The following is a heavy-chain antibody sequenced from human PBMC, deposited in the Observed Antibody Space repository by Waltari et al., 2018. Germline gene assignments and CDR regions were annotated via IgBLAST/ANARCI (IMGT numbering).Heavy chain of an antibody. Sequence: EVQLVESGGGLVKPGGSLRLSCAASGFTFSSYSMNWVRQAPGKGLEWVSSISGGKTYTYYADSVKGRFTISRDNAKNSLYLQLNSLRAEDTAVYYCARDLVSVGDLLPEYFDCWGQGTLVTVSS. CDR2: ISGGKTYT. J-gene: IGHJ4*02. V-gene: IGHV3-21*02. CDR3: ARDLVSVGDLLPEYFDC. D-gene: IGHD3-16*01. CDR1: GFTFSSYS.